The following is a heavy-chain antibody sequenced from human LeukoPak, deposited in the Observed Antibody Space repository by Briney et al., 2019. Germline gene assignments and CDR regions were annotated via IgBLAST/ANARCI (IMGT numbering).Heavy chain of an antibody. D-gene: IGHD3-10*01. J-gene: IGHJ6*02. V-gene: IGHV1-18*01. Sequence: GASVKVSCKASGYTFTSYGISWVRQAPGQGLEWMGWISAYNGNTNYAQKLQGRVTKTTDTSTSTAYMELRSLRSDDTAVYYCASPNYYGSGSYYSDLDYYYGMDVWGQGITVTVSS. CDR2: ISAYNGNT. CDR3: ASPNYYGSGSYYSDLDYYYGMDV. CDR1: GYTFTSYG.